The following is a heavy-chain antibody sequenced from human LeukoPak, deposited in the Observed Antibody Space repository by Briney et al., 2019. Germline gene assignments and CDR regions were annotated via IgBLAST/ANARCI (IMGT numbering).Heavy chain of an antibody. V-gene: IGHV3-23*01. CDR2: ISGSGGST. D-gene: IGHD3-10*01. Sequence: PGASLRLSCAASGFTFSRYAMSWVRQAPGKGLEWVSAISGSGGSTYYADSVKGRFTISRDNSKNTLYLQMNSLRAEDTAVYYCAKEGGPYYYGSGSYSAYDYWGQGTLVTVSS. J-gene: IGHJ4*02. CDR3: AKEGGPYYYGSGSYSAYDY. CDR1: GFTFSRYA.